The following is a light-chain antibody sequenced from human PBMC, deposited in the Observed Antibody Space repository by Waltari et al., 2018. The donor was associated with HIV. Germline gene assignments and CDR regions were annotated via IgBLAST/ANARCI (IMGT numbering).Light chain of an antibody. J-gene: IGKJ5*01. CDR3: QQYYSTPT. CDR1: KSVLSPSNNVNY. CDR2: EAS. V-gene: IGKV4-1*01. Sequence: DIVLTQSPETLSVSLGERAALHCKSEKSVLSPSNNVNYFAWYQQRPGQRPTLLFSEASSRSSGVPARFTASGSRTDFTLTIDDLQADDVAVYFCQQYYSTPTFGRGTQLV.